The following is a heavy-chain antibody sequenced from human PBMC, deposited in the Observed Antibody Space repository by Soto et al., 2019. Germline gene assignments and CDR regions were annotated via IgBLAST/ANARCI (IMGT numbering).Heavy chain of an antibody. D-gene: IGHD1-7*01. CDR2: SSATGAGT. V-gene: IGHV3-23*01. J-gene: IGHJ4*02. Sequence: GGSLRLSCEASGFTFSRVSMNWVRQVPGKGLEWVSFSSATGAGTYYADSVKGRFTISRDNSKNTLYLQMTSLRADDTAVYYCAKDRRAGGNYGFYSDFWGQGALVTSPQ. CDR1: GFTFSRVS. CDR3: AKDRRAGGNYGFYSDF.